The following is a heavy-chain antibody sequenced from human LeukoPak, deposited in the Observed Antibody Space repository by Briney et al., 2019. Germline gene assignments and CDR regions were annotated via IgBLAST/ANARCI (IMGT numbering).Heavy chain of an antibody. CDR3: AREVSCGGDRSGGAFDAFDI. D-gene: IGHD2-21*02. Sequence: SVKVSCKASGGTFSSYAISWVRQAPGQGLEWVGGIIPIFGTANYAQKFQGRVTITTDESTSTAYMELSSLRSEDTAVYYCAREVSCGGDRSGGAFDAFDIWGQGTMVTVSS. CDR1: GGTFSSYA. CDR2: IIPIFGTA. V-gene: IGHV1-69*05. J-gene: IGHJ3*02.